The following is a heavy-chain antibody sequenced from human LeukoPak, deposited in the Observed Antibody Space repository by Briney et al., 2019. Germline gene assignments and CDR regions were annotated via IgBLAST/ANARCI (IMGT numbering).Heavy chain of an antibody. Sequence: GGSLRLSCAASGFTFSSYAMSWVRQAPGKGLEWVSAISGSGGSTYYADSVKGRFTISRENSKNTLYLQMNSLRAEDTAVYYCAKDRIQLWLRGAFDIWGQGTMVTVSS. CDR2: ISGSGGST. J-gene: IGHJ3*02. V-gene: IGHV3-23*01. CDR1: GFTFSSYA. D-gene: IGHD5-18*01. CDR3: AKDRIQLWLRGAFDI.